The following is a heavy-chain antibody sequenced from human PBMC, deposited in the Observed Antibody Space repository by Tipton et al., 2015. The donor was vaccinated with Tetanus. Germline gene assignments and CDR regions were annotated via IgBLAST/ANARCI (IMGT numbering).Heavy chain of an antibody. CDR2: INQRGAT. Sequence: TLSLTCAVSGGSSSSFYWSWVRQPPGGGLQWIGEINQRGATYNPSLKSRATISVDSSKTQLSLNVTSVTAADTAVYFCARQEPPRRFFYGSSGSSGWGQGILVTVSS. D-gene: IGHD3-22*01. V-gene: IGHV4-34*01. J-gene: IGHJ4*02. CDR3: ARQEPPRRFFYGSSGSSG. CDR1: GGSSSSFY.